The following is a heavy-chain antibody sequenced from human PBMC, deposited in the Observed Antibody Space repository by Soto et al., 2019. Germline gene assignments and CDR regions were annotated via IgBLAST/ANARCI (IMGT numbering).Heavy chain of an antibody. Sequence: PSETLSLTCTFSGFSISSYYWSWIRQPPGKGLEWIGYIYYSGSTNYNPSLKSRVTISVDTSKNQFSLKLSSVTAADTAVYYCARRLTGYCMDVWGKGTTVTVSS. V-gene: IGHV4-59*08. CDR3: ARRLTGYCMDV. CDR2: IYYSGST. J-gene: IGHJ6*04. D-gene: IGHD3-9*01. CDR1: GFSISSYY.